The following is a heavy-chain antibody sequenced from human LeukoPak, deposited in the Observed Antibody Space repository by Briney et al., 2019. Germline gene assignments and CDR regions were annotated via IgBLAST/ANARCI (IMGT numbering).Heavy chain of an antibody. D-gene: IGHD2-15*01. CDR1: GFTFSSYA. CDR2: ISGRGGST. Sequence: PGGSLRLSCAASGFTFSSYAMTWVRQAPGKGLEWVSVISGRGGSTYYADSVKGRFTISRDNSKNTLYLQMNSLRADDTAVYYCARDTTGFCNYITCLGDAFDIWGQGTMVTVSS. V-gene: IGHV3-23*01. J-gene: IGHJ3*02. CDR3: ARDTTGFCNYITCLGDAFDI.